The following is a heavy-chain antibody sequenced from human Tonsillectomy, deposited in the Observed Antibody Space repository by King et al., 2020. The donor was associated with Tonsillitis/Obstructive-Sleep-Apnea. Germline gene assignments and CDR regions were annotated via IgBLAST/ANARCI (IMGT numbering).Heavy chain of an antibody. V-gene: IGHV3-66*01. CDR2: IYSGGGT. Sequence: VQLVEAGGGLVQPGGSLRLSCAASGFTVSSNYMSWVRQAPGKGLEWVSVIYSGGGTYYADSVKGRFTISRDNSKNTLYLQMNSLRAEDTTVYYCARDPPGWSTHYWGQGTLVTVSS. D-gene: IGHD3-3*01. CDR3: ARDPPGWSTHY. J-gene: IGHJ4*02. CDR1: GFTVSSNY.